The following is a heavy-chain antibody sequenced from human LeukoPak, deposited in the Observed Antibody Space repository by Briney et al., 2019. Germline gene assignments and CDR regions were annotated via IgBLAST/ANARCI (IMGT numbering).Heavy chain of an antibody. CDR2: INPSSGGT. J-gene: IGHJ5*02. Sequence: ASVKVSCKTSGYTFTDYYMHWVRQAPGQGHEWMGRINPSSGGTNYAQKFQGRVTMTRDTSISTAYMELSRLRSDDTAVYYCARDPSGAINWFDPWGQGTLVTVSS. V-gene: IGHV1-2*06. CDR3: ARDPSGAINWFDP. D-gene: IGHD2-15*01. CDR1: GYTFTDYY.